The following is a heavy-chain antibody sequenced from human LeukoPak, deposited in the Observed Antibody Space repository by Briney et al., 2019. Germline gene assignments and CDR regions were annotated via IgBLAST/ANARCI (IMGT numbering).Heavy chain of an antibody. CDR3: ASLTIFEVVTAFDI. CDR2: IYYSGST. CDR1: GGSISSYY. D-gene: IGHD3-3*01. Sequence: SETLSLTCTVSGGSISSYYWSWIRQPPGKGLEWIGYIYYSGSTNYNPSLKSRVTISVDTSKNQFSLKLSSVTAADTAVYYCASLTIFEVVTAFDIWGQGTMVTVSS. V-gene: IGHV4-59*01. J-gene: IGHJ3*02.